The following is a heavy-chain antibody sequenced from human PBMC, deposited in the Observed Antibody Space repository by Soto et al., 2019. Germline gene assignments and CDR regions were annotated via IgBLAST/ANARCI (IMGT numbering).Heavy chain of an antibody. J-gene: IGHJ3*02. V-gene: IGHV4-30-2*02. CDR1: GGSISSGGYS. D-gene: IGHD2-2*01. CDR3: ARSGCSGPGCARRHAFDI. Sequence: PSETLCVTCAVSGGSISSGGYSWSWIRQPPGKGLEWIGYIYHSGSTYYNPSLKSRVTISVDTSRNQFSLNLSSVSAADTAMYYCARSGCSGPGCARRHAFDIWGQGTMVTVSS. CDR2: IYHSGST.